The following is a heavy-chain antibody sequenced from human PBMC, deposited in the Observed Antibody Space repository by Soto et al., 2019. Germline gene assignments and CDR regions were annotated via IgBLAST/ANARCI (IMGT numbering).Heavy chain of an antibody. V-gene: IGHV4-34*01. CDR2: INHSGST. D-gene: IGHD3-10*01. CDR3: ARGERYYGSGSYYFGY. CDR1: GGSFSGYY. J-gene: IGHJ4*02. Sequence: QVQLQQWGAGLLKPSETLSLTCAVYGGSFSGYYWSWIRQPPGKGLEWIGEINHSGSTNYNPSLKSRVTISVDTSKNQFSLKLSSVTAADTAVYYCARGERYYGSGSYYFGYWGQGTLVTVSS.